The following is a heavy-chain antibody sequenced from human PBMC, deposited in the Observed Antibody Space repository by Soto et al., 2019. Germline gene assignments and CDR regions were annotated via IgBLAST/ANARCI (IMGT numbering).Heavy chain of an antibody. Sequence: SETLSLTCTVSAGSMGSSYWSWIRQPPGKGLEWLAYIYDDGSANYNPSLKSRATISLDMSKNQFSLKLTSVTAADTAVYYCARDKYCSGGSCRKNWFDPWGQGTLVTVSS. CDR3: ARDKYCSGGSCRKNWFDP. CDR2: IYDDGSA. V-gene: IGHV4-59*01. J-gene: IGHJ5*02. CDR1: AGSMGSSY. D-gene: IGHD2-15*01.